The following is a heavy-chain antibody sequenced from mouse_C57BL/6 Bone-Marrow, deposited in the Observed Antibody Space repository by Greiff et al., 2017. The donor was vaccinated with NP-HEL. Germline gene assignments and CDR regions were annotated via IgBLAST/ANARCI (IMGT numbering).Heavy chain of an antibody. CDR1: GYAFTNYL. CDR2: INPGSGGT. CDR3: ARNYDYDVPWFAY. V-gene: IGHV1-54*01. J-gene: IGHJ3*01. D-gene: IGHD2-4*01. Sequence: QVQLQQSGAELVRPGTSVKVSCKASGYAFTNYLIEWVKQRPGQGLEWIGVINPGSGGTNYNEKFKGKATLTADKSSSTAYMQLSSLTSEDSAVYFCARNYDYDVPWFAYWGQGTLVTVSA.